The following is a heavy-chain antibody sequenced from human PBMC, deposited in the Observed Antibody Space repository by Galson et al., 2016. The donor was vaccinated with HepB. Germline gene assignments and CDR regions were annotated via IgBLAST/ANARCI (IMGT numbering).Heavy chain of an antibody. CDR3: ARSWTGSYDFWGASDNYYAMDV. CDR1: GYSFGSYW. Sequence: QSGAEVKKPGESLKISCRGSGYSFGSYWIGWVRQMPGKGLEWMGIIYPGDFDIRYSPSFQGQVTISVDKSISTAYLQWSSLTASDTAMYYCARSWTGSYDFWGASDNYYAMDVWGQGPTVAVS. D-gene: IGHD3-3*01. CDR2: IYPGDFDI. J-gene: IGHJ6*02. V-gene: IGHV5-51*01.